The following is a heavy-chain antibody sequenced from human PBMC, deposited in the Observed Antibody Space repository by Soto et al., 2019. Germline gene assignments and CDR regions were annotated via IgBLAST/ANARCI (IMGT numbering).Heavy chain of an antibody. J-gene: IGHJ6*02. CDR3: ARDGDGGAYYYGMDV. D-gene: IGHD4-17*01. Sequence: EVQLLESGGGLVQPGGSLRLSCAASGFTFSNYAMSWVRQAPGKGLEWVSGISGRGRSTYHADSVKGRFTISRDNSKNTRYLQMKSLGAEDTAVYYCARDGDGGAYYYGMDVWGQGTTVTVSS. CDR1: GFTFSNYA. CDR2: ISGRGRST. V-gene: IGHV3-23*01.